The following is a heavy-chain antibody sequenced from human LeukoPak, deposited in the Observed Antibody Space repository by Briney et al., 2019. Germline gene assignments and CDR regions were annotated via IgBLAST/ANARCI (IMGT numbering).Heavy chain of an antibody. J-gene: IGHJ4*02. CDR3: ARDLGDDSSGYYYDY. CDR1: GFTFSSYS. V-gene: IGHV3-21*01. Sequence: GGSLRLSCAASGFTFSSYSMNWVRQAPGKGLEWVSSISSSSSYIYYADSVKGRFTISRDNAKNSLYLQMNSLRAEDTAVYYCARDLGDDSSGYYYDYWGQGTLVTVSS. CDR2: ISSSSSYI. D-gene: IGHD3-22*01.